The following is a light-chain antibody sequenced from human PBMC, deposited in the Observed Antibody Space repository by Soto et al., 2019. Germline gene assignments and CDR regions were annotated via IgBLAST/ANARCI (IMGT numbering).Light chain of an antibody. J-gene: IGKJ1*01. CDR3: QQYDSYPWT. Sequence: DIQMTQSPSTLSTSVGERVTITCRASQSISSWLAWYQQKPGRAPKLLIYKASSLERGVPSRFSGSESGTEFNLTISSLQPGDFATYYCQQYDSYPWTFGQGTKVEI. CDR1: QSISSW. V-gene: IGKV1-5*03. CDR2: KAS.